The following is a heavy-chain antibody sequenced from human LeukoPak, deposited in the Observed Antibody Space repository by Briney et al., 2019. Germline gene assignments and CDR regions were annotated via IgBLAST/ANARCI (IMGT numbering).Heavy chain of an antibody. V-gene: IGHV3-23*01. Sequence: PGGSLRLSCAASGFTFSSYAMSWVRQAPGKGLEWVSAISGSGGSTYYADSVKGRFTISRDNSKNTLYLQMNSLRAEDTAVYYCAKDGGGGSYPFGDPFDYWGQGTLVTVSS. CDR3: AKDGGGGSYPFGDPFDY. J-gene: IGHJ4*02. D-gene: IGHD1-26*01. CDR1: GFTFSSYA. CDR2: ISGSGGST.